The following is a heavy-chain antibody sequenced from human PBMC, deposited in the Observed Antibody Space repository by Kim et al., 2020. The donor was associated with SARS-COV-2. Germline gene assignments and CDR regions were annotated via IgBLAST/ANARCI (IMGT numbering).Heavy chain of an antibody. V-gene: IGHV3-23*01. Sequence: GGSLRLSCAASGFTFSSYAMSWVRQAPGKGLEWVSGISGSGGSTYYADSVKGRFTISRDNSKNTLYLQMNSLRAEDTAVYYCAKDAASTIFGGVIPKDYYYGMDVWGQGTTVTVSS. J-gene: IGHJ6*02. CDR3: AKDAASTIFGGVIPKDYYYGMDV. D-gene: IGHD3-3*01. CDR1: GFTFSSYA. CDR2: ISGSGGST.